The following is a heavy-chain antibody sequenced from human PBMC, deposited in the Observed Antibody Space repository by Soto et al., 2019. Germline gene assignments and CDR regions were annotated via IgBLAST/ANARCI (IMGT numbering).Heavy chain of an antibody. V-gene: IGHV4-34*01. CDR2: INHSGST. CDR1: GGSFSGYY. CDR3: ARGGETMVRGVRAYYDYGMDV. Sequence: PSETLSLTCAVYGGSFSGYYWSWIRQPPGKGLEWIGEINHSGSTNYNPSLKSRVTISVDTSKNQFSLKLSSVTAADTAVYDCARGGETMVRGVRAYYDYGMDVCGQGTTVTVS. D-gene: IGHD3-10*01. J-gene: IGHJ6*02.